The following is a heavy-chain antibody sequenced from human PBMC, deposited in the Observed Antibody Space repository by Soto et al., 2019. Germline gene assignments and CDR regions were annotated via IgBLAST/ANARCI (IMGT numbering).Heavy chain of an antibody. CDR3: ARGTSHYYYYMDV. CDR1: GFSFSYYG. J-gene: IGHJ6*03. Sequence: QEQLVESGGGVVQPGGSLRLSCEASGFSFSYYGLHWVRQAPGKGLEWVALVWYDGSRTYYSDSVKGRFTISRDNFKKTVDLQMNGRRVEDTALYYCARGTSHYYYYMDVWGEGTTVTVSS. CDR2: VWYDGSRT. D-gene: IGHD3-16*01. V-gene: IGHV3-33*01.